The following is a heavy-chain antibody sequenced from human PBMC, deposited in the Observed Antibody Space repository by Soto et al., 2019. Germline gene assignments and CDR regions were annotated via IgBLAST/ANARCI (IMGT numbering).Heavy chain of an antibody. CDR2: ISSDGEITK. D-gene: IGHD5-12*01. V-gene: IGHV3-30-3*01. J-gene: IGHJ4*02. CDR1: AYTFSSYP. CDR3: AGEDTSSGYAGVGPY. Sequence: QVQLLESGGGVVQPGGSLRLSCAASAYTFSSYPMHWVRQAPGKGLEWVAAISSDGEITKVYADSVEGRFTISRDXAXXPPYLPMDRPGTEDTAIYYCAGEDTSSGYAGVGPYWGQGTLVTVSS.